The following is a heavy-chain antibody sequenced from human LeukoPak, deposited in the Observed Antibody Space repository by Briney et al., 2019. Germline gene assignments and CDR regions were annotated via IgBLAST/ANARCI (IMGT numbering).Heavy chain of an antibody. V-gene: IGHV3-23*01. CDR1: GFTFSSYA. J-gene: IGHJ4*02. Sequence: GGSLRLSCAASGFTFSSYAMSWVRQAPGKGLEWVSAISGSGGSTYYADSVKGRFTISRDNSKNTLYLQMNSLRAEDTAVYYCAKLWGAKELRYFDWPPPSTDYWGQGTLVTVSS. D-gene: IGHD3-9*01. CDR2: ISGSGGST. CDR3: AKLWGAKELRYFDWPPPSTDY.